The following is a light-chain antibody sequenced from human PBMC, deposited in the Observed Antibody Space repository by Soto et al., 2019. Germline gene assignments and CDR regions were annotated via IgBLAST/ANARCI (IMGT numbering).Light chain of an antibody. Sequence: EIVLTQSPGTLSFSPGERATLSCRASQSVSSNFLAWYQQKPGQAPRLLIYAAASRATGIPDRFSGSGSGTDFSLTISRLEPEDFAVYSCQQYGSSPPTFGHGTKVDIK. J-gene: IGKJ1*01. CDR1: QSVSSNF. CDR2: AAA. V-gene: IGKV3-20*01. CDR3: QQYGSSPPT.